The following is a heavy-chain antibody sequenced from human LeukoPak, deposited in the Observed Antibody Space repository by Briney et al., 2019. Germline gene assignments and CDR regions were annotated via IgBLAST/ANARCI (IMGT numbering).Heavy chain of an antibody. CDR2: IYTSGST. J-gene: IGHJ4*02. D-gene: IGHD2-2*01. V-gene: IGHV4-4*07. CDR3: ARDCSSSTCYFDH. CDR1: GGSISSYY. Sequence: PSETLSLTCTVSGGSISSYYWSWIRQPAGKGLEWIGRIYTSGSTNYNPSLKSRVTMSVDTSKKQFSLKLTSVTAADTAVYYCARDCSSSTCYFDHWGQGTLVTVSS.